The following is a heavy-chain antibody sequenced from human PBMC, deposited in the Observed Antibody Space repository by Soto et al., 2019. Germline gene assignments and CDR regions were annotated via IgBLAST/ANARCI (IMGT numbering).Heavy chain of an antibody. CDR1: GVSFNNNG. D-gene: IGHD3-10*01. CDR2: VSPPFRTS. V-gene: IGHV1-69*06. J-gene: IGHJ6*02. CDR3: ARLLYYGSGSYSPYGMDV. Sequence: QVQLVQSGAEVKKPGSSVKVSCKTSGVSFNNNGIGWVRQAPGHGLEWMGGVSPPFRTSNYARKFQGRISITGGTSTGTVNMELSSLTSDETAQYYCARLLYYGSGSYSPYGMDVWGQGTTVTVSS.